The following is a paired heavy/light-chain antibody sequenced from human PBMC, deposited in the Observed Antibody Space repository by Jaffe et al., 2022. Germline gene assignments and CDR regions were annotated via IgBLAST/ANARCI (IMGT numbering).Light chain of an antibody. J-gene: IGKJ2*01. V-gene: IGKV1-5*03. CDR1: QKINRW. Sequence: DIQMTQSPSTLSASVGDRVTITCRASQKINRWLAWYQQKPGKAPNLLIYRSSTLETGVPSRFSGSGSGTEFILTISSLQPDDFATYYCQQYNSYPYTFGQGTRLEI. CDR2: RSS. CDR3: QQYNSYPYT.
Heavy chain of an antibody. V-gene: IGHV3-23*01. J-gene: IGHJ4*02. CDR3: AKLRIDSSSWYGGFDY. D-gene: IGHD6-13*01. CDR2: VSDSSGDT. Sequence: EIQLLESGGGLVQPGGSLRLSCRASGFNFRNNAMNWVRQAPGEGLEWVSTVSDSSGDTSYADSVRGRFTISRDNSKNTLYLEMNNLRVDDTAIYYCAKLRIDSSSWYGGFDYWGLGTQVTVSS. CDR1: GFNFRNNA.